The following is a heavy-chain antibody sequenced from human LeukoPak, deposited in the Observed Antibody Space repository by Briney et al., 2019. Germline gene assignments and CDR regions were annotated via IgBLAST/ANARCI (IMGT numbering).Heavy chain of an antibody. Sequence: SETLSLTCTVSGGSISSSSYCWGWIRQPPGKGLEWIGTMYYSGSTYYNPSLKSRVTISVDTKNQFSLKLSSVTAADTAVYYCARQTVQSYYDSSGYYKNKYYFVYWGQGTLVTVSS. CDR1: GGSISSSSYC. CDR2: MYYSGST. V-gene: IGHV4-39*01. J-gene: IGHJ4*02. CDR3: ARQTVQSYYDSSGYYKNKYYFVY. D-gene: IGHD3-22*01.